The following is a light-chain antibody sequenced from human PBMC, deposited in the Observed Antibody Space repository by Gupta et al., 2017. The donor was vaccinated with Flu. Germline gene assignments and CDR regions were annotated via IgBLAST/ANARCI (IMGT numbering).Light chain of an antibody. Sequence: EIVLTQSPDFLSVTPMEKVTITCRASQSISSSLHWYQQKPVQSPKPLINYASHLDSGVPSRFSGSGSGTDFTLTINSLEAEDAATYYCQQSTSLPRTFGQGTKVEIK. J-gene: IGKJ1*01. CDR3: QQSTSLPRT. V-gene: IGKV6-21*01. CDR2: YAS. CDR1: QSISSS.